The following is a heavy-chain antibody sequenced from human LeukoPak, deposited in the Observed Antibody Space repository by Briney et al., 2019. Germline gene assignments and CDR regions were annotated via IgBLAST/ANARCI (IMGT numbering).Heavy chain of an antibody. CDR3: ARGGWVNDDSGALFGMDV. CDR2: MNPNSGNT. J-gene: IGHJ6*02. D-gene: IGHD3-10*01. V-gene: IGHV1-8*02. Sequence: ASVKVSCKASGYTFSSYDINWVRQATGQGLEWMGRMNPNSGNTNYAQKFQGRVTMTGSTSTSTAYLELSSLRSDDTAVYYCARGGWVNDDSGALFGMDVWGQGTTVTVSS. CDR1: GYTFSSYD.